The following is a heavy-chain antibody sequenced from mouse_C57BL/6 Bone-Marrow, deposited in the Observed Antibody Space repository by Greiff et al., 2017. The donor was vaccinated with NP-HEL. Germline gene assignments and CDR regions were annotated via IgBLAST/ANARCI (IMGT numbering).Heavy chain of an antibody. CDR1: GYTFTSYW. CDR2: IDPNGGGT. D-gene: IGHD1-1*01. J-gene: IGHJ4*01. V-gene: IGHV1-72*01. CDR3: AREGDYYGSSYVDYAMDY. Sequence: QVQLQQPGAELVKPGASVKLSCKASGYTFTSYWMHWVKQRPGRGLAWIGRIDPNGGGTKYNEKFKSKATLTVDKPSSTAYMQLSSLTSEDSAVYYCAREGDYYGSSYVDYAMDYWGQGTSVTVSS.